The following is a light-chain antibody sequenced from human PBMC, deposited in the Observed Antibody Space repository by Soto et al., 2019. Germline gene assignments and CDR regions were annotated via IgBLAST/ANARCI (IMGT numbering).Light chain of an antibody. CDR2: QAS. Sequence: DIQMTQSPSTLSAFVGDRVTITCRASQSISTWSAWYQHKPGKAPKLLIYQASSLEGGVPSRFSGSGSGTEFTLTISSLQPDDFATYYCQQYNIYSRTFGQGTKVETK. CDR1: QSISTW. V-gene: IGKV1-5*03. CDR3: QQYNIYSRT. J-gene: IGKJ2*02.